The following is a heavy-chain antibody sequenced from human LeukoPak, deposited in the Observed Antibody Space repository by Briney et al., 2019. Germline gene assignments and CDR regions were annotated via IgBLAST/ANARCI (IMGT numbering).Heavy chain of an antibody. D-gene: IGHD3-3*01. J-gene: IGHJ6*02. CDR3: ARARFLEWLPYGMDV. Sequence: ASVKVSCKASGYTFTGYYMHWVRQAPGQGLEWMGWINPNSGGTNYAQKFQGRVTMTRDKSISTAYMELSRLRSDDTAVYYCARARFLEWLPYGMDVWGQGTTVTVSS. CDR1: GYTFTGYY. V-gene: IGHV1-2*02. CDR2: INPNSGGT.